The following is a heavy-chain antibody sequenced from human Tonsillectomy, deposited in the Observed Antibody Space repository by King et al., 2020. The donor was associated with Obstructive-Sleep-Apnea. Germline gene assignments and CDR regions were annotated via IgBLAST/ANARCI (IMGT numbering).Heavy chain of an antibody. CDR2: IYIDGSST. J-gene: IGHJ6*02. CDR1: GFTFYSYW. V-gene: IGHV3-74*01. Sequence: VQLVESGGGLVQPGGSLRLSCAASGFTFYSYWMHWVRQAPGKGLGWVSRIYIDGSSTSYGDSVGGGFTISRDNAKNTLYLQMNSLKAEDTAVYYCARSTVFGLLIYYGMDVWGQGTTVTVSS. CDR3: ARSTVFGLLIYYGMDV. D-gene: IGHD3/OR15-3a*01.